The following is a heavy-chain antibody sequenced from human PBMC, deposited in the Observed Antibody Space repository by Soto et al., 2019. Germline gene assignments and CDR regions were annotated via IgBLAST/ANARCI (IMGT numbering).Heavy chain of an antibody. D-gene: IGHD7-27*01. Sequence: GGSLRLSCAAPGFTFSSYAMSWVRQAPGKGLEWVSAISGSGGSTYYADSGKGRFTISRDNSKNTLYLQMNSLRAEDTAVYYCAKLPPTGDNWLVDYWGQGTLVTVSS. CDR1: GFTFSSYA. CDR3: AKLPPTGDNWLVDY. V-gene: IGHV3-23*01. J-gene: IGHJ4*02. CDR2: ISGSGGST.